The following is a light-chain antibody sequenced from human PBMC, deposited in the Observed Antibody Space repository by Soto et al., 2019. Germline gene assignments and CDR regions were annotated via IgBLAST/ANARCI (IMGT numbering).Light chain of an antibody. Sequence: AIQLTQSPSSLYASVGDRVTITCRASQAIRTALGWYQQKPGKVPKLLIYAASILQSGVPSRFSGSGSGTDFTLTIRSLQTEDFANYYCLLDFRYFWAFGQGTKVDIK. CDR1: QAIRTA. J-gene: IGKJ1*01. V-gene: IGKV1-6*01. CDR2: AAS. CDR3: LLDFRYFWA.